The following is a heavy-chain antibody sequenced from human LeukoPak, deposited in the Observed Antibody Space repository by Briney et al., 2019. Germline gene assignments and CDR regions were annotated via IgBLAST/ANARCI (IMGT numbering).Heavy chain of an antibody. V-gene: IGHV1-18*01. CDR2: ISAYNGNT. Sequence: GGSLRLSCAASGFTFSSYWMSWVRQAPGKGLEWMGWISAYNGNTNYAQKLQGRVTMTTDTSTSTAYMELRSLRSDDTAVYYCARDAVGATGRFDPWGQGTLVTVSS. J-gene: IGHJ5*02. CDR1: GFTFSSYW. CDR3: ARDAVGATGRFDP. D-gene: IGHD1-26*01.